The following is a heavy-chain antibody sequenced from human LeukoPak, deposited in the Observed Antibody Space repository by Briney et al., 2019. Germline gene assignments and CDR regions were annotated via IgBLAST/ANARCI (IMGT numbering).Heavy chain of an antibody. CDR2: IYYSGST. CDR3: AGDLLGANYYYYGMDV. J-gene: IGHJ6*02. Sequence: SETLSLTCTVSGGSISSGDYYWSWIHQPPGKGLEWIGYIYYSGSTYYNPSLKSRVTISVDTSKNQFSLKLSSVTAADTAVYYCAGDLLGANYYYYGMDVWGQGTTVTVSS. V-gene: IGHV4-30-4*01. D-gene: IGHD1-26*01. CDR1: GGSISSGDYY.